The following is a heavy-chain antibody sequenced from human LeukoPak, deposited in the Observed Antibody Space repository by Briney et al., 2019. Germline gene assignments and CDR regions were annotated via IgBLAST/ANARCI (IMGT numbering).Heavy chain of an antibody. D-gene: IGHD1-26*01. CDR3: ARHPSGSYFRPYYCYGMDV. CDR1: GGSISSYY. Sequence: SETLSLTCTVSGGSISSYYWSWIRQPPGKGLEWIGYIYYSGSTNYNPSLKSRVTISVDTSKNQFSLKLSSVTAADTAVYYCARHPSGSYFRPYYCYGMDVWGQGTTVTVSS. J-gene: IGHJ6*02. V-gene: IGHV4-59*08. CDR2: IYYSGST.